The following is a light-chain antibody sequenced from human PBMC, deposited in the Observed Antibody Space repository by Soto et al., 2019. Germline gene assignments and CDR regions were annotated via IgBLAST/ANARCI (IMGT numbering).Light chain of an antibody. Sequence: EIVLTQSPGTLSLSPGETATFSCRASQTVASGQLVWYQQIPGQAPRLVIHGASTRATGISDRFTGSGSGTDFILTISRLEPEDFGVYFCQHHSRSQVLTFGGGTKVEIK. V-gene: IGKV3-20*01. CDR1: QTVASGQ. CDR3: QHHSRSQVLT. J-gene: IGKJ4*01. CDR2: GAS.